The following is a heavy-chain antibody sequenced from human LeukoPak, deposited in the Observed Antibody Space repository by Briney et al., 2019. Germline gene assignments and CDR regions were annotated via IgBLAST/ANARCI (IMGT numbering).Heavy chain of an antibody. J-gene: IGHJ5*02. V-gene: IGHV4-34*01. D-gene: IGHD3-16*02. Sequence: SETLSLTCAVYGGSFSGYYWSWIRQPPGKGLEWIGEINHSGSTNYNPSLKSRVTISVDTSKNQFSLKLSSVTAADTAVYYCARSSGYDYVWGSYRYRWFDPWGQGTLVTVSS. CDR2: INHSGST. CDR1: GGSFSGYY. CDR3: ARSSGYDYVWGSYRYRWFDP.